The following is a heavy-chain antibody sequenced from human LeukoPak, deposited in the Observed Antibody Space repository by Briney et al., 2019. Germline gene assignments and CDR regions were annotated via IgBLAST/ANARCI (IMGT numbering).Heavy chain of an antibody. V-gene: IGHV4-34*01. CDR2: INHSGST. Sequence: PSETLSLTCAVYGGSFSGYYWSWIRQPPGKGLEWIGEINHSGSTNYNPSLKSRVTISVGTSKNQFSLKLSSVTAADTAVYYCAREETTPGIAAAGTSVNWFDPWGQGTLVTVSS. J-gene: IGHJ5*02. CDR3: AREETTPGIAAAGTSVNWFDP. D-gene: IGHD6-13*01. CDR1: GGSFSGYY.